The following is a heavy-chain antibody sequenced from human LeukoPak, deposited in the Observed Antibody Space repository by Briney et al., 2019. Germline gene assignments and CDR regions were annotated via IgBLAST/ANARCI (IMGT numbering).Heavy chain of an antibody. CDR1: GGSISGGYY. J-gene: IGHJ3*02. D-gene: IGHD1-1*01. CDR3: ARDGWNDDDGFDI. CDR2: IYRSGST. V-gene: IGHV4-38-2*02. Sequence: SETLSLTCTVSGGSISGGYYWGWVRQPPGKGLEWIGSIYRSGSTYYNPSLKSRVTISADTSKNQFSLKLSSVTAADTAVYYCARDGWNDDDGFDIWGQGTMVTVSS.